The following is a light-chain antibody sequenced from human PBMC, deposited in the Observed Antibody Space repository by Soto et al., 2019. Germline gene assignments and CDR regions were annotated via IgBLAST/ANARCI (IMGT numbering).Light chain of an antibody. CDR1: QTISSH. V-gene: IGKV3-11*01. CDR2: AAS. J-gene: IGKJ4*01. CDR3: QQRLKLPRV. Sequence: EIVLTQSPATLSLSPGERATLYCRASQTISSHLVWYQQRPGQAPRLLIYAASQRATGVPDRFSGSGSGTDFTLTISRLEPEDFAFYYCQQRLKLPRVFGGGTNVEI.